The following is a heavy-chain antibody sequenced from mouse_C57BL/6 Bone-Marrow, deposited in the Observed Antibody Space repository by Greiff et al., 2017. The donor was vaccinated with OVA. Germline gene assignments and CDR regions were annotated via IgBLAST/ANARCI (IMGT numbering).Heavy chain of an antibody. CDR2: INPNNGGT. CDR1: GYTFTDYY. CDR3: ARGGYYEAMDY. Sequence: VQLQQSGPELVKPGASVKISCKASGYTFTDYYMNWVKQSHGKSLEWIGDINPNNGGTSYNQKFKGKATLTVDKSSSTAYMELLRLTSEDSAVYYCARGGYYEAMDYWGQGTSVTVSS. J-gene: IGHJ4*01. V-gene: IGHV1-26*01. D-gene: IGHD1-1*01.